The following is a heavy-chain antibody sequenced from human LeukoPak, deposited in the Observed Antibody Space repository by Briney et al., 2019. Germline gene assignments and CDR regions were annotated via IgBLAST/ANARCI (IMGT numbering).Heavy chain of an antibody. CDR2: IRGDGETT. Sequence: GGSLRLSCAASGFTFTSYAMNWVRKAPGKGLEWVSAIRGDGETTYYADSVKGRFTISRDNSKGTLYLEMTSLRAEDTAIYYCAKGGMMVYAGTYIDSWGQGTLVTVPS. D-gene: IGHD2-8*01. J-gene: IGHJ4*02. CDR3: AKGGMMVYAGTYIDS. V-gene: IGHV3-23*01. CDR1: GFTFTSYA.